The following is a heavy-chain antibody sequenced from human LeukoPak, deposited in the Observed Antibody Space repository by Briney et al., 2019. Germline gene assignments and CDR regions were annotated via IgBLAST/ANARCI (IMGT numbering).Heavy chain of an antibody. V-gene: IGHV3-30*02. CDR1: GFTFSSYG. J-gene: IGHJ6*03. Sequence: GGSLRLSCAASGFTFSSYGMHWVRQAPGKGLEWVAFIRYDGSNKYYADSVKGRFTISRDNSKNTLYLQMNSLRAEDTAVYYCAKDMYSYGSYYYYYYMDVWGKGTTVTVSS. CDR3: AKDMYSYGSYYYYYYMDV. CDR2: IRYDGSNK. D-gene: IGHD5-18*01.